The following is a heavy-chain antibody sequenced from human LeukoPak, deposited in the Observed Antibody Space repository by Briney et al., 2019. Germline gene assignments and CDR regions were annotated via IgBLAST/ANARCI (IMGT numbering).Heavy chain of an antibody. V-gene: IGHV4-4*07. CDR1: GGSISSYY. CDR3: ARVLKPGNWFDP. D-gene: IGHD2-8*02. Sequence: SETLSLTCTVAGGSISSYYWSWIRQPAGKGLEWIGRIYTSGSTNYNPSLKSRVTMSVDTSKNQFSLKLSSVTAADTAVYYCARVLKPGNWFDPWGQGTLVTVSS. J-gene: IGHJ5*02. CDR2: IYTSGST.